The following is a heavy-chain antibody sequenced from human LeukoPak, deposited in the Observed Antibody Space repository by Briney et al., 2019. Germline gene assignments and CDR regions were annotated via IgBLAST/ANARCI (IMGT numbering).Heavy chain of an antibody. CDR1: GGSISTYY. Sequence: PSETLSLTCTASGGSISTYYWSWIRPPPGKGLEWIGYINYSGSTAYNPSLKSRATISVDTSKNQFSLKLSSVTAADTAVYYCARRGYFDYWGQGTLVTVSS. CDR2: INYSGST. V-gene: IGHV4-59*08. CDR3: ARRGYFDY. J-gene: IGHJ4*02.